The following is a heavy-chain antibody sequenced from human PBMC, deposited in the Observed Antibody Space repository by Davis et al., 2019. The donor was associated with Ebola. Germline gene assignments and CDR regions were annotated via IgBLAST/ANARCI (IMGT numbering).Heavy chain of an antibody. CDR1: GGSISSNNW. CDR2: TYHSGST. J-gene: IGHJ6*04. V-gene: IGHV4-4*02. D-gene: IGHD6-6*01. CDR3: VRLSIVAPETLYYNYDVDV. Sequence: MPSETLSLTCGVSGGSISSNNWWSWVRQPPGKGLEWIGETYHSGSTYYSPSLRSRVTMSVDSSKNQFSLELSSVSAADTAMYYCVRLSIVAPETLYYNYDVDVWGKGTTVAVSS.